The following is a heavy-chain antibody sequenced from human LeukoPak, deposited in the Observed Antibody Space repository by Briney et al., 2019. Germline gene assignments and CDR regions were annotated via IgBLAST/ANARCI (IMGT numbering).Heavy chain of an antibody. CDR1: GLTFSSYA. CDR2: VSGSGSST. Sequence: GGSLRLSCAVSGLTFSSYAMSWVRQAPGKGLEWVSVVSGSGSSTYYVDSVKGRFTTSRDNSKDTLYLQVNSLRAEDTAVYYCAKEGFDYWGQGTLVTVSS. V-gene: IGHV3-23*01. J-gene: IGHJ4*02. CDR3: AKEGFDY.